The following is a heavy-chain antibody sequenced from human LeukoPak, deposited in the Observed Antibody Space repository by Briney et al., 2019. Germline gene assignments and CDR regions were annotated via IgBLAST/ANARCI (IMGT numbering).Heavy chain of an antibody. J-gene: IGHJ4*02. V-gene: IGHV1-69*04. CDR3: ARDALTDVYVWGSYRSLPSSFDY. Sequence: ASVKVSCKASGGTLSSYTISWVPQAPGQGLEWMGRIIPILGIANYAQKFQGRVTMTTDTSASTAYMELRSLRSDDTALYYCARDALTDVYVWGSYRSLPSSFDYWGQGTLVTVSS. CDR1: GGTLSSYT. CDR2: IIPILGIA. D-gene: IGHD3-16*02.